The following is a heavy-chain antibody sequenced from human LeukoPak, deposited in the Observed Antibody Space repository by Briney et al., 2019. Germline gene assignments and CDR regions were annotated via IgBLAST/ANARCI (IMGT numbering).Heavy chain of an antibody. CDR2: IIPIFGTA. Sequence: ASVKVSCKASGGTFSSYAISWVRQAPGQGLEWMGGIIPIFGTANYAQKFQGRVTITADESTSTAYMELSSLRSEDTAVYYCARVHGSGSYYNYFDYWGQGTLVTVSS. D-gene: IGHD3-10*01. CDR3: ARVHGSGSYYNYFDY. V-gene: IGHV1-69*01. J-gene: IGHJ4*02. CDR1: GGTFSSYA.